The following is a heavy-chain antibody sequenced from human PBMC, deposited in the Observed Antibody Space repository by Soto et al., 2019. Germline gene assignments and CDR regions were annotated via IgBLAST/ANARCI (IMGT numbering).Heavy chain of an antibody. D-gene: IGHD6-19*01. V-gene: IGHV5-51*01. CDR3: ARGGDGSGWGAFNL. J-gene: IGHJ3*01. Sequence: LGESLKISCNGSGYIFTNYWIAWVRQMPGKGLEWMGIIYPGDSDTRYSPSFQGQVTISADKSISTAYLQWSSLKASDTAFYYCARGGDGSGWGAFNLWGQGTMVTVSS. CDR1: GYIFTNYW. CDR2: IYPGDSDT.